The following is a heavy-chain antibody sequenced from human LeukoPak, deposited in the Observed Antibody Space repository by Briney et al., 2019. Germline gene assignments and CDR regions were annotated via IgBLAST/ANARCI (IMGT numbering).Heavy chain of an antibody. D-gene: IGHD1-7*01. CDR3: AKDPRGNYFPNYFDY. Sequence: GGSLRLSCGASGFTFSSYAMSWVRQAPGKGLEWVSTNSGGSTYYADSVKGRFTISRDNSKNTLYLQMNSLRAEDTAVYYCAKDPRGNYFPNYFDYWGQGTLVTVSS. J-gene: IGHJ4*02. CDR1: GFTFSSYA. V-gene: IGHV3-23*01. CDR2: NSGGST.